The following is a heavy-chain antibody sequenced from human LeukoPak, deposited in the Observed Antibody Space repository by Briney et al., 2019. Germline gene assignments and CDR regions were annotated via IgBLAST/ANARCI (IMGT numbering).Heavy chain of an antibody. CDR3: VTYYFDSSGPKKNY. V-gene: IGHV4-34*01. CDR1: GVSFSGYY. Sequence: SETLSLTCAVYGVSFSGYYWSWIRQPPGKGLEWIGEINHSGSTNYNPSLKSRVTISVDTSKKQFSLKLSSVTAADTAVYYCVTYYFDSSGPKKNYWGQGTLVTVSS. D-gene: IGHD3-22*01. CDR2: INHSGST. J-gene: IGHJ4*02.